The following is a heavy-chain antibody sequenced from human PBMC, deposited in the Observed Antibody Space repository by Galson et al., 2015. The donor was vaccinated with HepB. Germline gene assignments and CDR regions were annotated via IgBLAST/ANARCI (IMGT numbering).Heavy chain of an antibody. J-gene: IGHJ3*02. CDR3: AKGLLDWELPPPYAFDI. D-gene: IGHD3/OR15-3a*01. Sequence: SLRLSCAASGFTFSSYAMSWVRQAPGKGLEWVSAISGSGGSTYYADSVKGRFTISRDNSKNTLYLQMNSLRAEDTAVYYCAKGLLDWELPPPYAFDIWGQGTMVTVSS. CDR2: ISGSGGST. CDR1: GFTFSSYA. V-gene: IGHV3-23*01.